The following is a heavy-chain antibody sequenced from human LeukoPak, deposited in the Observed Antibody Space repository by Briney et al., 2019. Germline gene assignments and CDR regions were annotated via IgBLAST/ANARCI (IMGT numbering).Heavy chain of an antibody. CDR2: ITYDRGDK. Sequence: PGGSLRLSCAASGFSFTSYAMNWVRQAPGKGLEWVAFITYDRGDKYYADSVKGRFTISRDNSEKTLYLQMNSLRTEDTAVYYCARDSITGDNAFDIWGQGTMVTVSS. CDR3: ARDSITGDNAFDI. CDR1: GFSFTSYA. J-gene: IGHJ3*02. D-gene: IGHD7-27*01. V-gene: IGHV3-30-3*01.